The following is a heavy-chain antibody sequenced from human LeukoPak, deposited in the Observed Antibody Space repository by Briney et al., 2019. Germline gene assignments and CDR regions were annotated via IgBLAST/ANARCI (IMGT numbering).Heavy chain of an antibody. CDR3: ARFGYDYVWGSVYYYYMDV. CDR2: ISAYNGNT. Sequence: GASVKVSCKASGYTFTSYGISWVRQAPGQGLEWMGWISAYNGNTNYAQKLQGRVTMTTDASTSTAYMELRSLRSDDTAVYYCARFGYDYVWGSVYYYYMDVWGKGTTVTVSS. D-gene: IGHD3-16*01. CDR1: GYTFTSYG. V-gene: IGHV1-18*01. J-gene: IGHJ6*03.